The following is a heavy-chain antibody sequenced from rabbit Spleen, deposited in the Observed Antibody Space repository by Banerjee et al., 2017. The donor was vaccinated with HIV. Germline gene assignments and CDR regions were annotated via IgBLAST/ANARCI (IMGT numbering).Heavy chain of an antibody. CDR3: ARDAGRGDYIDGVFNL. D-gene: IGHD8-1*01. V-gene: IGHV1S47*01. CDR1: GFDFSSYG. J-gene: IGHJ4*01. CDR2: IDPVFGIT. Sequence: QEQVVESGGGLVQPGGSLKLSCKASGFDFSSYGVSWVRQVPGKGLEWIGYIDPVFGITYYANWVNGRFTISRDNAQNTLFLQLNSLTVADTATYFCARDAGRGDYIDGVFNLWGPGTLVTVS.